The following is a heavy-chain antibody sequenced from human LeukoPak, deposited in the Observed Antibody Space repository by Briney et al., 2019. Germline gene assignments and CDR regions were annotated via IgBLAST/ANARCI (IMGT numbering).Heavy chain of an antibody. CDR2: MNPNSGDT. D-gene: IGHD3-3*01. J-gene: IGHJ5*02. CDR3: ARGLLRFLEWSTENRFDP. V-gene: IGHV1-8*01. CDR1: GYTFTSYD. Sequence: ASVKVSCKASGYTFTSYDINWVRQATGQGLEWMGWMNPNSGDTGYAQKFQGRVTMTRDTSINTAYMELTSLRSEDTAVYYCARGLLRFLEWSTENRFDPWGQGTLVIVSS.